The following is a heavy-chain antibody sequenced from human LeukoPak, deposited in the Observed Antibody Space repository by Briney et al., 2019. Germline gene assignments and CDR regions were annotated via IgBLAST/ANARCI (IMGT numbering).Heavy chain of an antibody. CDR2: ISAYNGNT. CDR1: GYTFTSYG. D-gene: IGHD3-10*01. Sequence: ASVKVSCKASGYTFTSYGISWVRQAPGQGLEWMGWISAYNGNTNCAQKLQGRVTMTTDTSTSTAYMELRSLRSDDTAVYYCARAGWFGELFDYYYGMDVWGKGTTVTVSS. J-gene: IGHJ6*04. V-gene: IGHV1-18*04. CDR3: ARAGWFGELFDYYYGMDV.